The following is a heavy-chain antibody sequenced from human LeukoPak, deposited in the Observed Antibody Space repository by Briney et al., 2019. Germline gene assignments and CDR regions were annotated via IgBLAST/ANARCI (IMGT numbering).Heavy chain of an antibody. Sequence: GGSLRLSCVTSGFNFSDPRMTWVCQAPGKGLQWVANVNRDGTEKHFLDSVEGRFTISRDNAKKSLYLQMSSLRPQDTAVYFCVRGDWYFESWGQGTLVTVSS. J-gene: IGHJ4*02. CDR3: VRGDWYFES. D-gene: IGHD2-21*01. V-gene: IGHV3-7*04. CDR2: VNRDGTEK. CDR1: GFNFSDPR.